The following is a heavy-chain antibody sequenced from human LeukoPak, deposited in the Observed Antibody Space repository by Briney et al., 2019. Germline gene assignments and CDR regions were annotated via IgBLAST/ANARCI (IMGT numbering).Heavy chain of an antibody. CDR2: ISGSGGST. V-gene: IGHV3-23*01. Sequence: GGSLRLSCAASGFTFSSYAMSWVRQAPGKGLEWVSAISGSGGSTYYADSVKGRFTIPRDNSKNTLYLQMNSLRAEDTAVYYCAKITRGYCSGGSCYLWFDPWGQGTLVTVSS. CDR3: AKITRGYCSGGSCYLWFDP. D-gene: IGHD2-15*01. J-gene: IGHJ5*02. CDR1: GFTFSSYA.